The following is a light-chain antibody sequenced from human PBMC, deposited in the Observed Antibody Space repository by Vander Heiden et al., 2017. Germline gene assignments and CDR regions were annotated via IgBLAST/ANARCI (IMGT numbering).Light chain of an antibody. CDR1: QSVLYSSNNKSY. J-gene: IGKJ2*01. Sequence: TVMTHCPDPLPVSLGERATINCKSSQSVLYSSNNKSYLAWYQQKPGQPPKLLIYWASTRESGVPDRFSGSGSGTDFTLTISSLQAEDVAVYYCQQYYSTPPAFGQGTKLEIK. V-gene: IGKV4-1*01. CDR3: QQYYSTPPA. CDR2: WAS.